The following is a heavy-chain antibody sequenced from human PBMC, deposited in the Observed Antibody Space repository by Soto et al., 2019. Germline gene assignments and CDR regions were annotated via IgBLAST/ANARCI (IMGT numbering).Heavy chain of an antibody. J-gene: IGHJ4*02. CDR2: TYYRSKWYT. D-gene: IGHD2-15*01. Sequence: QVQLQQSGPGLVKPSQTLSLTCAISGDSVSSNSAAWNWIRQSPSRGLEWLGWTYYRSKWYTDYAVSVKTRIPLNPPTPKNQFSLQLHSVTPEDRAFYYCARTGGGVDWGQGTLVTVSS. V-gene: IGHV6-1*01. CDR3: ARTGGGVD. CDR1: GDSVSSNSAA.